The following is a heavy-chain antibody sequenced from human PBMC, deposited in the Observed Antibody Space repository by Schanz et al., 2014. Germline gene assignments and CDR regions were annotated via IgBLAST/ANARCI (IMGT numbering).Heavy chain of an antibody. CDR1: GNTLSAYY. D-gene: IGHD3-10*01. CDR3: ARGGVEMATIRDAFDL. CDR2: IDPNSGGT. V-gene: IGHV1-2*02. Sequence: QVQLVQSGADVKKPGASVKVSCKASGNTLSAYYIHWIRQAPGQGLEWMGWIDPNSGGTNYAQKFQGRVTMTSDTSIPTLYMEVNRLTSDDTVVFYCARGGVEMATIRDAFDLWGQGTMVTVS. J-gene: IGHJ3*01.